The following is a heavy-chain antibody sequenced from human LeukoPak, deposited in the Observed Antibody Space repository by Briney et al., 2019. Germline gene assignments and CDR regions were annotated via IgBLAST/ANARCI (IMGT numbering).Heavy chain of an antibody. V-gene: IGHV3-9*01. D-gene: IGHD3-9*01. CDR2: ISWNSGSI. J-gene: IGHJ4*02. CDR3: AKDMGYDILTGQKDY. CDR1: GLTFDDYA. Sequence: GGSLRLSCAASGLTFDDYAMHWVRQAPGKGLEWVSGISWNSGSIGYADSVKGRFTISRDNAKNSLYLQMNSLRAEDTALYYCAKDMGYDILTGQKDYWGQGTLVTVSS.